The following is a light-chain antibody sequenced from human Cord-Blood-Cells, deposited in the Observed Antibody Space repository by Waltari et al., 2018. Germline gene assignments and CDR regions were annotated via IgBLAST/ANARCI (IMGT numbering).Light chain of an antibody. V-gene: IGLV2-14*01. J-gene: IGLJ1*01. CDR1: SSDVGGYNY. Sequence: QSALTQPASVSGSPGQSITISCTGTSSDVGGYNYVSWYQQHPGKVPKLIIYDVSNRTSGVSARFSRSKSGNTASLTISGLQAEDEADYYGSSYTSSSTYVFGTGTKVTVL. CDR3: SSYTSSSTYV. CDR2: DVS.